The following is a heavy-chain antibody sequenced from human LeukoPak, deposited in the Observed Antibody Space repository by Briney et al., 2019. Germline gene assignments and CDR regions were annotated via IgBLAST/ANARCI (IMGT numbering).Heavy chain of an antibody. D-gene: IGHD3-22*01. CDR2: IRYDGSNK. CDR3: AKGLYYKDRSGYPA. J-gene: IGHJ5*02. V-gene: IGHV3-30*02. Sequence: GGSLRLSCAASGFTFSIYVMHWVRQAPGKRLEWVAFIRYDGSNKYYADSVKGRFTISRDNSKNTLYVQMNSLRGEDTAVYYCAKGLYYKDRSGYPAWGQGTLVTVSS. CDR1: GFTFSIYV.